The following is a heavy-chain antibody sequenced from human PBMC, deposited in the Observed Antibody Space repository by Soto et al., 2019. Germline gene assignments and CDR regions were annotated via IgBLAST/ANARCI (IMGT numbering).Heavy chain of an antibody. J-gene: IGHJ6*02. CDR3: ARAPFTMLVANEYYYALDV. Sequence: GASVKVSCKASGYTFTTYVIHWVRQAPGQRLEWMGWINAGNGNTKYSQNFMGRVTLTRDTSATTAYMEVDSLRSEDTAVYYCARAPFTMLVANEYYYALDVWGPGTTVTVSS. CDR1: GYTFTTYV. CDR2: INAGNGNT. D-gene: IGHD3-22*01. V-gene: IGHV1-3*01.